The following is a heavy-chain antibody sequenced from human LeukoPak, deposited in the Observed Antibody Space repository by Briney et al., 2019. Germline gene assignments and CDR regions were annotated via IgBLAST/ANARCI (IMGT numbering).Heavy chain of an antibody. V-gene: IGHV3-23*01. Sequence: GGSLRLSCAASGFTFSTYAMSWVRQAPGKGLEWVSAISGSGRNTYYAESVKGRFTISRDNAKNTLYLQMNSLRAEDTAVYYCARGREDTIVVVPAAIPNYWGQGTLVTVSS. CDR1: GFTFSTYA. J-gene: IGHJ4*02. CDR3: ARGREDTIVVVPAAIPNY. CDR2: ISGSGRNT. D-gene: IGHD2-2*01.